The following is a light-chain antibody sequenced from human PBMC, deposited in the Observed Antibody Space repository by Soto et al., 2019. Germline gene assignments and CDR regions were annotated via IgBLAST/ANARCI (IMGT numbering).Light chain of an antibody. CDR3: QSYDSSLSCWV. CDR2: GNS. V-gene: IGLV1-40*01. J-gene: IGLJ3*02. Sequence: QSVLTQPPSVSGAPGQRVTISCTGSSSNIGAGYDVHWYQQLPGTAPKFLIYGNSNRPSGVPDRFSGSKSGTSASLAITGLQAEDEADYYCQSYDSSLSCWVFGGGTKLTVL. CDR1: SSNIGAGYD.